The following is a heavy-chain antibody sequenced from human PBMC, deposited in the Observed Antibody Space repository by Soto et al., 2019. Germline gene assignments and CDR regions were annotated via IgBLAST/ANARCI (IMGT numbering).Heavy chain of an antibody. V-gene: IGHV1-46*01. CDR2: INPNGGST. D-gene: IGHD6-19*01. Sequence: QVQLVQSGAEVKKPGASVKVSCKASGYTFINYYMHWVRQAPGQGLEWMGIINPNGGSTTYAQKFQCRVTLTRDKSTHTVNMELSSLRSEDTAVYYCAREKWLVRRNDPFDIWGQGTMVTVSS. CDR3: AREKWLVRRNDPFDI. CDR1: GYTFINYY. J-gene: IGHJ3*02.